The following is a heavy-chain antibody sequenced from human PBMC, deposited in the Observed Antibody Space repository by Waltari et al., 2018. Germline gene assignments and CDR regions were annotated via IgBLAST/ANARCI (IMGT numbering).Heavy chain of an antibody. CDR3: ALTTGPTFDY. J-gene: IGHJ4*02. Sequence: QVQLQESGPGLVKPSATLSLTCTVSGYPISSGYYWGWIRQPPGKGLEWIGSIYHSGSTYYNPSLKSRVTISVDTSKNQFSLKLSSVTAADTAVYYCALTTGPTFDYWGQGTLVTVSS. CDR1: GYPISSGYY. D-gene: IGHD1-1*01. CDR2: IYHSGST. V-gene: IGHV4-38-2*02.